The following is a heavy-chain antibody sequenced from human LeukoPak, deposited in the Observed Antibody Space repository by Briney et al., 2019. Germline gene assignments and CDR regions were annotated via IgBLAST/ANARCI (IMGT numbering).Heavy chain of an antibody. Sequence: KPSETLSLTCTVSGGSISSYYWSWIRQPPGKGLEWIGYIYYSGSTNYNPSLKSRVTISVDTSKNQFSLKLSSVTAADTAVYYCARGGNGAAVAGLFDYWGQGTLVTVSS. CDR2: IYYSGST. J-gene: IGHJ4*02. CDR1: GGSISSYY. CDR3: ARGGNGAAVAGLFDY. V-gene: IGHV4-59*08. D-gene: IGHD6-19*01.